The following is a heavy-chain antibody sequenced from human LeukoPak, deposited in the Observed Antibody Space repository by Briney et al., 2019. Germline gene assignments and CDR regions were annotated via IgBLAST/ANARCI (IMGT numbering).Heavy chain of an antibody. Sequence: PSETLSLTCTVSGYSIRSGYYWGWIREPPGKGLEWIGSIYHSGSTYYNPSLKSRVTISVDTSKNQFSLKLSSVTAADTAVYYCARVSGGYRPDYWGQGTLVTVSS. CDR3: ARVSGGYRPDY. D-gene: IGHD6-19*01. CDR1: GYSIRSGYY. CDR2: IYHSGST. J-gene: IGHJ4*02. V-gene: IGHV4-38-2*02.